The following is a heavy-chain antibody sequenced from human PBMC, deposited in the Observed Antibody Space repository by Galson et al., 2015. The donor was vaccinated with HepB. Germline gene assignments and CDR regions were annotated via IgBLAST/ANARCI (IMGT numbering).Heavy chain of an antibody. CDR2: IVVGSGNT. CDR3: AARSREWELLRPDY. Sequence: SVKVSCKASGFTFTSSAVQWVRQARGQRLEWIGWIVVGSGNTNYAQKFQERVTFTRDMSTSTAYMELSSLRSEGTAVYYCAARSREWELLRPDYWGQGTLVTVSS. D-gene: IGHD1-26*01. V-gene: IGHV1-58*01. J-gene: IGHJ4*02. CDR1: GFTFTSSA.